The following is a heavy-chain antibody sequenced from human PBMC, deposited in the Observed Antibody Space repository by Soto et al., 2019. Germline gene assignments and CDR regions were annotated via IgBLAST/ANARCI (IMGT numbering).Heavy chain of an antibody. CDR2: ISGSGGST. CDR3: AKDLAILERRFTKPDY. CDR1: GFTFSSYA. D-gene: IGHD1-1*01. Sequence: EVQLLESGGGLVQPGGSLRLSCAASGFTFSSYAMSWVRQAPGKGLEWVSAISGSGGSTYYADSVKGRFTISRDNSKNTLYLQMNSLRAEDTAVYYRAKDLAILERRFTKPDYWGQGTLVTVSS. V-gene: IGHV3-23*01. J-gene: IGHJ4*02.